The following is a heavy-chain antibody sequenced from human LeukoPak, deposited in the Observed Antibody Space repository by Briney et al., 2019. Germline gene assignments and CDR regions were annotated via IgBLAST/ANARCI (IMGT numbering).Heavy chain of an antibody. Sequence: GGSLRLSCAASGFTLSDYYMSWIRQSPGKGLEWLSYIDSRGTPIYDADSVKGRFTISRDNAKNSLYLQMNSLRAEDTAVYYCARDPWGYSSSDNFDYWGQGTLVTVSS. D-gene: IGHD6-6*01. V-gene: IGHV3-11*04. CDR2: IDSRGTPI. CDR3: ARDPWGYSSSDNFDY. J-gene: IGHJ4*02. CDR1: GFTLSDYY.